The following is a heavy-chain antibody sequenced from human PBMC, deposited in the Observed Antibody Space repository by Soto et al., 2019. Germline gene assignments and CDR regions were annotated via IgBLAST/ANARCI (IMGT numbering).Heavy chain of an antibody. D-gene: IGHD1-26*01. CDR2: FDPEDGET. Sequence: ASVKVSCKVSGYTLTELSMHWVLQAPGKGLEWMGGFDPEDGETIYAQKFQGRVTMTEDTSTDTAYMELSSLRSEDTAVYYCATDSGSYDGWFDPWGQGTLVTVSS. V-gene: IGHV1-24*01. J-gene: IGHJ5*02. CDR1: GYTLTELS. CDR3: ATDSGSYDGWFDP.